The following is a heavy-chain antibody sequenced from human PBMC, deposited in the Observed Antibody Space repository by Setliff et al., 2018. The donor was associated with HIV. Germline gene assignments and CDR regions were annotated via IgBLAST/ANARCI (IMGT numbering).Heavy chain of an antibody. Sequence: SCAVSGFIFNGYGMHWVRQAPGKGLEWVAVISYDGINKYYADSVKGRFTISRDNSKNTLYLQMNSLRAEDTAVYYCAKDPEYSSSYYFFYMDVWGKGTTVTVSS. D-gene: IGHD6-6*01. CDR3: AKDPEYSSSYYFFYMDV. CDR2: ISYDGINK. CDR1: GFIFNGYG. J-gene: IGHJ6*03. V-gene: IGHV3-30*18.